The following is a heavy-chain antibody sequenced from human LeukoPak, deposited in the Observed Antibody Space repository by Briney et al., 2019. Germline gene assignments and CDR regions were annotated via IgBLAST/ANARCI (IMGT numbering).Heavy chain of an antibody. CDR1: GFTFDDYA. CDR2: ISGDGGST. V-gene: IGHV3-43*02. CDR3: AKDIAAAGYYFDY. Sequence: PGGSLRLSCAASGFTFDDYAMHWVRQAPGKGLEWVSLISGDGGSTYYADSVKGRFTISRDNSKNSLYLQMNSLRTEDTALHYCAKDIAAAGYYFDYWGQGTLVTVSS. J-gene: IGHJ4*02. D-gene: IGHD6-13*01.